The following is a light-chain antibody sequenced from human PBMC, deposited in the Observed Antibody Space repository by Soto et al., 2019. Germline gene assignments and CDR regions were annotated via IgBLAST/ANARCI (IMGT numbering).Light chain of an antibody. CDR2: EAS. J-gene: IGKJ1*01. CDR3: QHYNSYSEA. V-gene: IGKV1-5*01. Sequence: DIQMTQSPSTLSASVGDRVTITCRASQTISDFLAWYQHEPGEAPKLLIAEASRLESGVPSRFSGGGSGTEFTLTISRLQPDDVATYYCQHYNSYSEAFGQGTKVDNK. CDR1: QTISDF.